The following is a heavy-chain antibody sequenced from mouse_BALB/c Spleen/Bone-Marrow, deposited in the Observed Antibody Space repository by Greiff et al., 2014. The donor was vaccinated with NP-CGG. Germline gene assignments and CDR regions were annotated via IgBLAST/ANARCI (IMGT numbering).Heavy chain of an antibody. V-gene: IGHV1-37*01. CDR2: INPFNGDT. Sequence: EVQLQQSGPDLVKPGASVKLSCKASGYSFTGYFSNWVRQSHGKSLEWIGRINPFNGDTFYNQKFKGKATLTVDKSSTTAHMELLSLTSEDSAVYYCGRWGDGYYYAMDYWGQGTSVTVSS. J-gene: IGHJ4*01. CDR1: GYSFTGYF. CDR3: GRWGDGYYYAMDY. D-gene: IGHD2-3*01.